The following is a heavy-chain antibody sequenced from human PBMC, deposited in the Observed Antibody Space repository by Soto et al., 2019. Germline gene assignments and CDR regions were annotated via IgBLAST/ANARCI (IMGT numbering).Heavy chain of an antibody. Sequence: QVQLQQWGAGLLKPSETLSLTCAVYGESFSGYFWTWIRQPPGKGLEWIGEINHSGRNNYKPSLKNQVTISVDTSKYQFSLKLTSVTAADTSIYYCARGRLGHYGSGKFDYWGQGTLVTVSS. J-gene: IGHJ4*02. V-gene: IGHV4-34*01. D-gene: IGHD3-10*01. CDR3: ARGRLGHYGSGKFDY. CDR2: INHSGRN. CDR1: GESFSGYF.